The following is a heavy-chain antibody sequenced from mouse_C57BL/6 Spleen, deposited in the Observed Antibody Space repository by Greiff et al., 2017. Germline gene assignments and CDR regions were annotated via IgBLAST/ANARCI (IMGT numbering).Heavy chain of an antibody. CDR1: GYTFTSYW. J-gene: IGHJ2*01. CDR3: ARERTGTTNPDN. D-gene: IGHD4-1*01. CDR2: IDPSDSET. Sequence: QVQLKQPGAELVRPGSSVKLSCKASGYTFTSYWMHWVKQRPIQGLEWIGNIDPSDSETHYNQKFKDKATLTVDKSSSTAYMQLSSLTSEDSAVYYCARERTGTTNPDNCGEDGTRSVSS. V-gene: IGHV1-52*01.